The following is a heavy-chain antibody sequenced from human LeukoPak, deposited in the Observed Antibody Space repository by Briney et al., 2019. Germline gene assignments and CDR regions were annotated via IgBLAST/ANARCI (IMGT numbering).Heavy chain of an antibody. CDR2: IKQDGSEK. Sequence: GGSLRLSCAASGFTFSSYWMSWVRQAPGKGLEWVANIKQDGSEKYYEDSVKGRFTISRDNAKNSLYLQMNSLRAEDTAVYYCARDNSDGGSSWYFDYWGQGTLVTVSS. V-gene: IGHV3-7*01. CDR1: GFTFSSYW. CDR3: ARDNSDGGSSWYFDY. J-gene: IGHJ4*02. D-gene: IGHD6-13*01.